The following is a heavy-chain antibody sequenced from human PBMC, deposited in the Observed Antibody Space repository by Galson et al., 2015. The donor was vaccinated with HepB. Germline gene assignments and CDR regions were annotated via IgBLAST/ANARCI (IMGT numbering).Heavy chain of an antibody. V-gene: IGHV3-48*04. CDR2: ISSSSTSK. D-gene: IGHD1-26*01. J-gene: IGHJ6*03. CDR1: GFTFSSYS. Sequence: SLRLSCAASGFTFSSYSMNWVRQAPGKGLEWVSYISSSSTSKYFADSAKGRFSISRDNAKNSLYLQVSSLRVEDTAVYYCARVEWVRGGVYYMDVWGKGTTVTVSS. CDR3: ARVEWVRGGVYYMDV.